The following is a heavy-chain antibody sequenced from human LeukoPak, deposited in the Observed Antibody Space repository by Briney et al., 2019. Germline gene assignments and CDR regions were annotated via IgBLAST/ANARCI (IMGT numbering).Heavy chain of an antibody. CDR2: ISGSGGST. CDR3: AKDHSGYCSSTSCYPYFDY. D-gene: IGHD2-2*01. J-gene: IGHJ4*02. CDR1: GFTFSSYA. Sequence: PGGSLRLSCAASGFTFSSYAMSWVRQAPGKGLEWVSAISGSGGSTYYADSVKGRFTISGDNSKNTLYLQMNSLRAEDTAVYYCAKDHSGYCSSTSCYPYFDYWGQGTLVTVSS. V-gene: IGHV3-23*01.